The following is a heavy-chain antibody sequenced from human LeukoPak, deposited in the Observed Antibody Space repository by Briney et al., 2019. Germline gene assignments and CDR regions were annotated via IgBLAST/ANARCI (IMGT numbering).Heavy chain of an antibody. CDR3: ARGQNVDTAMVTPFDP. V-gene: IGHV4-34*01. CDR1: GGSFSGYY. J-gene: IGHJ5*02. CDR2: INHSGST. Sequence: PSETLSLTCAVYGGSFSGYYWSWIRQPPGKGLEWIGEINHSGSTNYNPSLKSRVTISVDTSKNQFSLKLSSVTAADTAVYYCARGQNVDTAMVTPFDPWGQGTLVTVSS. D-gene: IGHD5-18*01.